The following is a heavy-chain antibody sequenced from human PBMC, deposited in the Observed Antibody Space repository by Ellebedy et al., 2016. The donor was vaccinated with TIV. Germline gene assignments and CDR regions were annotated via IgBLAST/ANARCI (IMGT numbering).Heavy chain of an antibody. CDR3: ARWYDDSLNGYYT. J-gene: IGHJ5*02. V-gene: IGHV3-7*02. CDR1: GFTFSTYC. D-gene: IGHD3-3*01. Sequence: GESLKITCAATGFTFSTYCMSWVRQAPGKGLEWVANIKYDGSETYYVDSVKGRFTIARDNAKKSLYLQMDSLRAEDTAVYYCARWYDDSLNGYYTWGQGTLVTVSS. CDR2: IKYDGSET.